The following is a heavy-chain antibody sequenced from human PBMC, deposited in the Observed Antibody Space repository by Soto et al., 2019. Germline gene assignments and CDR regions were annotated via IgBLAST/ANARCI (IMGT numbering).Heavy chain of an antibody. CDR2: IPQGGWEK. V-gene: IGHV3-7*01. D-gene: IGHD3-10*01. J-gene: IGHJ4*02. Sequence: VSLRLSCATSGFLFSLQWIHWVRQAPAKGLECVANIPQGGWEKYYVESVKGRFNIYRDSDEHSVYVQMHRLRAEDTAVYYCAGSAYYRHQFAFWGQGSTVTVSS. CDR1: GFLFSLQW. CDR3: AGSAYYRHQFAF.